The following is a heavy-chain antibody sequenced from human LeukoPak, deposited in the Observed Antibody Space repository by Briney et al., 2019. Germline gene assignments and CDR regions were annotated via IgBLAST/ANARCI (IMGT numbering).Heavy chain of an antibody. V-gene: IGHV4-34*01. CDR2: INHSGST. CDR1: GGSFSGYY. Sequence: PSETLSLTCAVYGGSFSGYYWSWIRQPPGKELEWIGEINHSGSTNYNPSLKSRVTISVGTSKNQFSLKLSSVTAADTAVYYCASLWPYQLSAFDIWGQGTLVTVSS. CDR3: ASLWPYQLSAFDI. J-gene: IGHJ3*02. D-gene: IGHD2-2*01.